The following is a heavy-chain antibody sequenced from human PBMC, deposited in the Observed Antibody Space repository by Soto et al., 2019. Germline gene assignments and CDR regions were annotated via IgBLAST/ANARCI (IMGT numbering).Heavy chain of an antibody. J-gene: IGHJ4*02. CDR3: ARDQPGYSYGYGLGY. V-gene: IGHV3-21*01. CDR2: ISSSSSYI. CDR1: GFTFSSYS. Sequence: EVQLVESGGGLVKPGGSLRLSCAASGFTFSSYSMNWVRQARGKGLEWVSSISSSSSYIYYADLVKGRFTISRDNAKNSLYLQMNSLRAEDTAVYFCARDQPGYSYGYGLGYWGQGTLVTVSS. D-gene: IGHD5-18*01.